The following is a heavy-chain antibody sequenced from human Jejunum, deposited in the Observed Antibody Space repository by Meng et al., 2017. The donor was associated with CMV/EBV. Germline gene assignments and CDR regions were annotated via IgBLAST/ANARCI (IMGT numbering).Heavy chain of an antibody. CDR2: MSPTASS. J-gene: IGHJ4*02. CDR3: ARGHCTRTSCYKGAFDY. D-gene: IGHD2-2*02. Sequence: SSLNWWGWVRQPSGRGLEWVGEMSPTASSNYNPSLKSRVTISLDRSKNQFSLKLNSVTAADTAVYYCARGHCTRTSCYKGAFDYWGQGILVTVSS. CDR1: SSLNW. V-gene: IGHV4-4*02.